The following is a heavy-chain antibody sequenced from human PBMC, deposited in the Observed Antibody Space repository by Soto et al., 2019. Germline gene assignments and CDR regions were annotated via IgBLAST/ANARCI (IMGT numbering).Heavy chain of an antibody. J-gene: IGHJ6*02. Sequence: GASVKVSCKASGYTFTSYAMNWVRQAPGQGHEWMGWIITISGTANYAQKFQGRVTITADESTSTAYMELSSLRSEDTAVYYCARALQGYDLPVHYYYYDVMAVSGQGTSVTVSS. CDR3: ARALQGYDLPVHYYYYDVMAV. D-gene: IGHD5-12*01. CDR1: GYTFTSYA. CDR2: IITISGTA. V-gene: IGHV1-69*13.